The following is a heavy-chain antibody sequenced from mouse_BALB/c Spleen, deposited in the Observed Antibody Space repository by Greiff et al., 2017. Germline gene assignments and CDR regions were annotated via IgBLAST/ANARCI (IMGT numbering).Heavy chain of an antibody. Sequence: VQLKESGPELVKPGASVKVSCKASGYSFIDYNLYWVKQSHGKSLEWIGYVDPDNGGTSYNQKFKGKATLTVDKSSSTAFMHLNSLTSEDSAVYYCARGESTMITTGDYWGQGTTLTVSS. J-gene: IGHJ2*01. CDR3: ARGESTMITTGDY. CDR2: VDPDNGGT. D-gene: IGHD2-4*01. V-gene: IGHV1S135*01. CDR1: GYSFIDYN.